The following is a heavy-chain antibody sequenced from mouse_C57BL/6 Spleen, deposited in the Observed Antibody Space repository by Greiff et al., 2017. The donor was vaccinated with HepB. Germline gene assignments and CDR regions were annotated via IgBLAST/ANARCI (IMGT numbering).Heavy chain of an antibody. CDR3: ARGGRDAMDY. CDR2: IYPGDGDT. V-gene: IGHV1-80*01. CDR1: GYAFSSYW. J-gene: IGHJ4*01. Sequence: QVQLKESGAELVKPGASVKISCKASGYAFSSYWMNWVKQRPGKGLEWIGQIYPGDGDTNYNGKFKGKATLTADKSSSTAYMQLSSLTSEDSAVYFCARGGRDAMDYWGQGTSVTVSS.